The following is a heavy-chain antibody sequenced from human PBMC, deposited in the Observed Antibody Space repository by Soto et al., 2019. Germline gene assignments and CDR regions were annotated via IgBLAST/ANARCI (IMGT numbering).Heavy chain of an antibody. CDR3: ASGIQLWLRRINNGYSG. CDR1: GGTFSTYA. D-gene: IGHD5-18*01. J-gene: IGHJ4*02. CDR2: IIPMFGTA. Sequence: QVQLVRSGAEVKKPESSVKVSCKAPGGTFSTYAISWVRQAPGQGLEWMGGIIPMFGTANYAQRFQDRVTITADESTNTVYMELSSLRYEDTAVYFCASGIQLWLRRINNGYSGWGQGTLVTVSS. V-gene: IGHV1-69*12.